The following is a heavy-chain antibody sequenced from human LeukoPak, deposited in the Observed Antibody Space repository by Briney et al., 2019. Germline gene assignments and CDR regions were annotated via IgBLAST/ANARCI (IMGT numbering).Heavy chain of an antibody. D-gene: IGHD6-19*01. CDR1: GGSINGYY. Sequence: SETLSLTCTVSGGSINGYYWSWFRQPPGKGLEWFGWIHSSGSTEDNPSLKSRVTMSIDTSKNQISLKLHSVTAEDTAVYYCAGGRRYRGSGWPQGESLFDYWGQGTLVTVSS. CDR2: IHSSGST. CDR3: AGGRRYRGSGWPQGESLFDY. J-gene: IGHJ4*02. V-gene: IGHV4-59*01.